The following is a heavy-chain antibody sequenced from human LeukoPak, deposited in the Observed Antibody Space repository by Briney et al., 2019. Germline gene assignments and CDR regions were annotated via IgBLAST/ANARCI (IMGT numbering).Heavy chain of an antibody. CDR3: VRDQADRRRVVGLRFSDGLDL. D-gene: IGHD1-26*01. V-gene: IGHV3-21*01. CDR1: GFTFSHYS. J-gene: IGHJ3*01. Sequence: SGGTLRLSCVASGFTFSHYSMNWVRQAPGKGLEWVSSIRFTGSYIYYADSVKGRFTISRDDAKNLLSLQMISLRAEDTAVYYCVRDQADRRRVVGLRFSDGLDLWGQGTIVTVSS. CDR2: IRFTGSYI.